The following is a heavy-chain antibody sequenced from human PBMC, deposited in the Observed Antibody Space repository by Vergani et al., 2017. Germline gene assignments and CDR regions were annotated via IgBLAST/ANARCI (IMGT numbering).Heavy chain of an antibody. D-gene: IGHD3-10*01. CDR2: ISGSGGST. CDR3: AKDRGGVEGSGSYYNVPLDY. Sequence: EVQLLESGGGLVQPGGSLRLSCAASGFTFSSYAMSWVRQAPGKGLEWVSAISGSGGSTYYADSVKGRFTISRDNSKNTLYLQMNSLRAEDTGVYYCAKDRGGVEGSGSYYNVPLDYWGQGTLVTVSS. V-gene: IGHV3-23*01. J-gene: IGHJ4*02. CDR1: GFTFSSYA.